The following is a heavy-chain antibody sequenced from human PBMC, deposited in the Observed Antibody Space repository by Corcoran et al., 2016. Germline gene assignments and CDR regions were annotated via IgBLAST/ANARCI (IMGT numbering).Heavy chain of an antibody. Sequence: EVQLVESGGGFVQPGGSLRLSCAASGFTFSRYWMSWVRQAPGKGLEWVANIKQDGSEKYYVDSVKGRFTISRDNAKNSLYLQMNSLRAEDMAVYYCARDFASDTLGYWGQGTLVTVSS. J-gene: IGHJ4*02. CDR2: IKQDGSEK. CDR1: GFTFSRYW. D-gene: IGHD5-18*01. CDR3: ARDFASDTLGY. V-gene: IGHV3-7*01.